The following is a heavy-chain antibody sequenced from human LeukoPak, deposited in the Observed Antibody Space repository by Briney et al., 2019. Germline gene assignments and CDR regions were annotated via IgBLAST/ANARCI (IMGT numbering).Heavy chain of an antibody. J-gene: IGHJ5*02. CDR3: ARDWGYGSSGFFDP. V-gene: IGHV3-53*01. D-gene: IGHD6-6*01. Sequence: PGGSLRLSCAASGFTVSSNYMSWVSQAPGKGLEWVSVIYSGGSTYYADSVKGRFTISRDNSKNTLYLQMNSLRAEDTAVYYCARDWGYGSSGFFDPWGQGTLVTVSS. CDR1: GFTVSSNY. CDR2: IYSGGST.